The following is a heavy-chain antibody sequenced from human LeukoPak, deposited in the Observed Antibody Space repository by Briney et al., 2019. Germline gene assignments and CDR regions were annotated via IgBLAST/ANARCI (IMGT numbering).Heavy chain of an antibody. V-gene: IGHV3-53*01. CDR2: IYSGGST. J-gene: IGHJ3*02. Sequence: SGGSLRLSCAASGFTVSSNYMSWVRQAPGKGLEWVSVIYSGGSTYYADSVKGRFTISRGNSKNTLYLQMNSLRAEDTAVYYCARAITMVRGVNSAFDIWGQGTMVTVSS. D-gene: IGHD3-10*01. CDR3: ARAITMVRGVNSAFDI. CDR1: GFTVSSNY.